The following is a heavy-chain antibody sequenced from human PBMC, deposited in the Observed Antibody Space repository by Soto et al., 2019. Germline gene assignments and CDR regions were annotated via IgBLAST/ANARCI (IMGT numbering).Heavy chain of an antibody. CDR2: ISWNSGSI. D-gene: IGHD3-22*01. CDR1: GFTFDDYA. J-gene: IGHJ4*02. V-gene: IGHV3-9*01. Sequence: GGSLRLSCAASGFTFDDYAMHWVRQAPGKGLEWVSGISWNSGSIGYADSVKGRFTISRDNAKNSLYLQMNSLRAEDTALYYCAKEGRYYDSSGSLDYWGQGTLVTVSS. CDR3: AKEGRYYDSSGSLDY.